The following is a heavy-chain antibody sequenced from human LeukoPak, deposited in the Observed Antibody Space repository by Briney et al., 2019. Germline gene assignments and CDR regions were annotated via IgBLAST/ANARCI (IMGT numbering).Heavy chain of an antibody. CDR1: GYTVSSYG. CDR3: ARDNKVASGSGFDY. Sequence: ASVKVSCKASGYTVSSYGISWVRQAPGQGPEWMGWLSAYDGNTNYAQNVQGRVTLTTDTSTSTAYMELRSLRSDDTAFYYCARDNKVASGSGFDYWGQGTLVTVSS. J-gene: IGHJ4*02. D-gene: IGHD6-13*01. V-gene: IGHV1-18*01. CDR2: LSAYDGNT.